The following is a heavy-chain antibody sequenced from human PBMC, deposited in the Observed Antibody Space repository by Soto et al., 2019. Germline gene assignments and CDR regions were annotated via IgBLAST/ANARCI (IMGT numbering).Heavy chain of an antibody. D-gene: IGHD2-15*01. CDR2: IYYGGNT. Sequence: SETLSLTCTVSGVFISSSTYYWAWIRQPPGKGLEWVGKIYYGGNTYYNPSLESRVIISVDASKNQFSLKLSSVTAADAAVYYCARVVAATSRGWFDPWGQGTLVTVSS. CDR1: GVFISSSTYY. V-gene: IGHV4-39*01. J-gene: IGHJ5*02. CDR3: ARVVAATSRGWFDP.